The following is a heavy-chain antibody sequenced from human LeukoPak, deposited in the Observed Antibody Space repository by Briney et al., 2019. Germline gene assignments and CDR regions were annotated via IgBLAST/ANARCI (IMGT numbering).Heavy chain of an antibody. V-gene: IGHV3-48*03. Sequence: PGGSLRLSCAASGFTFSSYEMNWVRQAPGKGLEWVSYISSSASTILYADSVKGRFTISRDNTKNSLYLQMNSLRADDTAVYYCAREARITGTPIDYWGQGTLVTVSS. CDR3: AREARITGTPIDY. CDR1: GFTFSSYE. D-gene: IGHD1-7*01. J-gene: IGHJ4*02. CDR2: ISSSASTI.